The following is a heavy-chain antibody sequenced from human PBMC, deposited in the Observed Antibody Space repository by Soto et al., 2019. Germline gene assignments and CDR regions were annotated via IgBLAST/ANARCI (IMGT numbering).Heavy chain of an antibody. CDR3: FSSGSPDAFDI. CDR2: INSDGSST. D-gene: IGHD3-22*01. CDR1: GFTFSSYW. V-gene: IGHV3-74*01. J-gene: IGHJ3*02. Sequence: LRLSCAASGFTFSSYWMHWVRQAPGKGLVWVSRINSDGSSTSYADSVKGRFTISRDNARNTLYLQMNSLRAEDTAVYYCFSSGSPDAFDIWGQGTMVTVSS.